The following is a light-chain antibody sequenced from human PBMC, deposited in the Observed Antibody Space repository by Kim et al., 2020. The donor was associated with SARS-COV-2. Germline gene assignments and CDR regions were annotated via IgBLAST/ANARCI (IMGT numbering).Light chain of an antibody. CDR3: QAWDSSPSVV. Sequence: VSPGQTARLTCSVDKLGDKYACWYQHKPGQSPVRVIYQDSKRPSGIPERFSGSNSGNTATLTISGTQAMDEADYYCQAWDSSPSVVFGGGTKLTVL. V-gene: IGLV3-1*01. J-gene: IGLJ2*01. CDR2: QDS. CDR1: KLGDKY.